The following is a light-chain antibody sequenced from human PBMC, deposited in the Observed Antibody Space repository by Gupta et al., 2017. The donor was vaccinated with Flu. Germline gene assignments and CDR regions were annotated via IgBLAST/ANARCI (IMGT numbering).Light chain of an antibody. CDR2: EDD. J-gene: IGLJ3*02. V-gene: IGLV1-51*02. Sequence: SNIGNNYVSWYQQVPGPAPKLLIYEDDKRPSAIPTRFSASKSGTSATMGIAGLQSWGEADYYCIAWDVGLSSVLFGGGTKLTVL. CDR1: SNIGNNY. CDR3: IAWDVGLSSVL.